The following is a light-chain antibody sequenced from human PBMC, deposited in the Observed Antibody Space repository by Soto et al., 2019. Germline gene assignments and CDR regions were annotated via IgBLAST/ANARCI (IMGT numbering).Light chain of an antibody. CDR3: QQSYSTLRT. CDR2: AAS. V-gene: IGKV1-39*01. J-gene: IGKJ1*01. CDR1: QSISSY. Sequence: DIQMTQSPSALSGSVGDRVTITCRASQSISSYLNWYQQKPGKAPKLLIYAASSLQSGVPSRFSGSGSGTDFTLTISSLQPEDFATYYCQQSYSTLRTFGQGTKVDI.